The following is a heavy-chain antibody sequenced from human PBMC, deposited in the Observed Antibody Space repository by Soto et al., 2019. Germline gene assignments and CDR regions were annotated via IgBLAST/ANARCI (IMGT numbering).Heavy chain of an antibody. CDR1: GFTFSNNW. V-gene: IGHV3-74*01. CDR2: IKSGGSRT. CDR3: ARGPNYYDSGFCDY. Sequence: EVQLVESGGGLVQPGGSLRLSCAASGFTFSNNWMHWVRQAPGGGLVWVSRIKSGGSRTTYADAVKGRFTISRDNAKNTLYLQMNSLRAEDTAVYYCARGPNYYDSGFCDYWGQGTLVTVSS. J-gene: IGHJ4*02. D-gene: IGHD3-22*01.